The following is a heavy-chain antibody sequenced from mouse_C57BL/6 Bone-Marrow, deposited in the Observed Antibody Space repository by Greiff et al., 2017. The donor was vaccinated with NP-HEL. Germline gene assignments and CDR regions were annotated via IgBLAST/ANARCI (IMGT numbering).Heavy chain of an antibody. D-gene: IGHD4-1*01. CDR1: GFTFSDYG. Sequence: DVKLVESGGGLVKPGGSLKLSCAASGFTFSDYGMHWVRQAPEKGLEWVAYISSGSSTIYYADPVKGRFTNSRDNAKNTLFLQMTSLRSEDTAMYYCAREVELGNFDYWGQGTTLTVSS. V-gene: IGHV5-17*01. J-gene: IGHJ2*01. CDR2: ISSGSSTI. CDR3: AREVELGNFDY.